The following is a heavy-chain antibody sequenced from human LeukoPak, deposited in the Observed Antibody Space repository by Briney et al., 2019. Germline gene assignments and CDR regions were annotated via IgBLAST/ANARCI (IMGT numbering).Heavy chain of an antibody. J-gene: IGHJ6*03. CDR2: IQYDGSNK. Sequence: HPSETLSLTCAVYGGSFSGYYWSWIRQAPGKGLEWVSFIQYDGSNKYYADSVKGRFTISRDTSENTLYLQMSSLRIEDTGVYFCAKDYYGLASVYYYMDVWGKGTTVTVSS. CDR3: AKDYYGLASVYYYMDV. CDR1: GGSFSGYY. V-gene: IGHV3-30*02. D-gene: IGHD3-10*01.